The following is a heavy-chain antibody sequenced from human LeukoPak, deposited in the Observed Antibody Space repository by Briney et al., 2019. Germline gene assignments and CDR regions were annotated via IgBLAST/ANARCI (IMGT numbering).Heavy chain of an antibody. Sequence: ASVKVSCKASGYTFTGYYMHWVRQAPGQGLEWMGWINPNSGGTNYAQKFQGRVTMTRDTSISTAYMELSRLRSDDTAVYYCARFDRAGTTTSPLDYWGQGTLVTVSS. CDR3: ARFDRAGTTTSPLDY. CDR1: GYTFTGYY. D-gene: IGHD3-10*01. J-gene: IGHJ4*02. CDR2: INPNSGGT. V-gene: IGHV1-2*02.